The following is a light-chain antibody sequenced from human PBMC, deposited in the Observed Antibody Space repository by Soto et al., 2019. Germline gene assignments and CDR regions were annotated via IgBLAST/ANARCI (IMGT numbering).Light chain of an antibody. CDR3: YSYACSRV. Sequence: QSALTQPRSVSGSPGQSVTISCTGTSSDVGEYDYVSWYQHHPGKAPKLMIYDVSQRPSGVPDRFSGSKSGSTASLTISGLQAEDEDDYYCYSYACSRVFGGGTKLTVL. CDR1: SSDVGEYDY. CDR2: DVS. J-gene: IGLJ3*02. V-gene: IGLV2-11*01.